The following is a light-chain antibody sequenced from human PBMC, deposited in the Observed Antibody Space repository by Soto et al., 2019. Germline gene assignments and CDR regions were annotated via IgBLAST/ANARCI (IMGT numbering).Light chain of an antibody. Sequence: DIQMTQSPSSLSASVGDRVTITCRASQSISTYFNWYQQKPGKAPKLLIYAASSLQSGVPSRFSGSGSGTDFTLTISSLQPEDFVTYYCQQSYFVAWTFGQGTKLEIK. CDR3: QQSYFVAWT. CDR1: QSISTY. J-gene: IGKJ1*01. CDR2: AAS. V-gene: IGKV1-39*01.